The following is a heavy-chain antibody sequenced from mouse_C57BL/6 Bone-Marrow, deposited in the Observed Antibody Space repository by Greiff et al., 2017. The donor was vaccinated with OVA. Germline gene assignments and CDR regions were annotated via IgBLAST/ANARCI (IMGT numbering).Heavy chain of an antibody. D-gene: IGHD2-1*01. J-gene: IGHJ3*01. CDR2: ISDGGSYT. CDR3: AREIYYGNYWFAY. CDR1: GFTFSSYA. V-gene: IGHV5-4*01. Sequence: EVNVVESGGGLVKPGGSLKLSCAASGFTFSSYAMSWVRQTPEKRLEWVATISDGGSYTYYPDNVKGRFTISRDNAKNNLYLQMSHLKSEDTAMYYCAREIYYGNYWFAYWGQGTLVTVSA.